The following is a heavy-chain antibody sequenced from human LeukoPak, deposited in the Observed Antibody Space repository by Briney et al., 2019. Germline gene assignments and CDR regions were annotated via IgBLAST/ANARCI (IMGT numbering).Heavy chain of an antibody. Sequence: GRSLRLSCAASGFSFSSYSMNWVRQAPGKGLEWVSSISSGRSFTYYGDSVKGRFTISRDNAKNSLYLQMNSLRAEDTALYYCAKDMGAYDILTGYSTPHAFDIWGQGTMVTVSS. CDR1: GFSFSSYS. CDR2: ISSGRSFT. V-gene: IGHV3-21*04. CDR3: AKDMGAYDILTGYSTPHAFDI. J-gene: IGHJ3*02. D-gene: IGHD3-9*01.